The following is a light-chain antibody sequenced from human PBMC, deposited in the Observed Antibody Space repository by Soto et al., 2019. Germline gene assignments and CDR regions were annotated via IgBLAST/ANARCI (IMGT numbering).Light chain of an antibody. Sequence: DIQMTQSPSTLSESVGDRVTITCRASQSISSWLAWYQQKPGTAPKLLIYKASSLQSGVPSRFSGSGSGTEFLLTISSLQPDDFATYYCQQYVTAFRSFSQGTKVDI. CDR3: QQYVTAFRS. V-gene: IGKV1-5*03. CDR2: KAS. J-gene: IGKJ1*01. CDR1: QSISSW.